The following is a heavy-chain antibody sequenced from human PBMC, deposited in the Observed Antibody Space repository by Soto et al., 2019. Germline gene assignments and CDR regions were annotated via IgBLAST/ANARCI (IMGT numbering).Heavy chain of an antibody. Sequence: EVQVLESGGGLVQPGGSLRLSCVGSGFTFSSHVMTWVRQAPGKGLEWVSSISANGGSTYYAESVMGRFTISRDNSRNTLSLQMRSLRAEDTAVYYCATGHDSTDWEGYWCQGILVTVSS. J-gene: IGHJ4*02. CDR2: ISANGGST. V-gene: IGHV3-23*01. CDR3: ATGHDSTDWEGY. D-gene: IGHD3-9*01. CDR1: GFTFSSHV.